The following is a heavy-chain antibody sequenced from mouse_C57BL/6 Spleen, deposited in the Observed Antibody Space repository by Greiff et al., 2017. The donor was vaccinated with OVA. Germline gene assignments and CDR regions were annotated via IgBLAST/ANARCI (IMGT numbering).Heavy chain of an antibody. Sequence: VLLVESGPGLVAPSPCLSISCTVSGFSLTSYAISWVRQPPGKGLEWLGEIWPGGGTTNNSALNSRLSISTDDSTTQVFLKMNSLKTADTARDYYARRTTVANYLDYWGQGTTLTVSS. CDR3: ARRTTVANYLDY. V-gene: IGHV2-9-1*01. CDR2: IWPGGGT. CDR1: GFSLTSYA. J-gene: IGHJ2*01. D-gene: IGHD1-1*01.